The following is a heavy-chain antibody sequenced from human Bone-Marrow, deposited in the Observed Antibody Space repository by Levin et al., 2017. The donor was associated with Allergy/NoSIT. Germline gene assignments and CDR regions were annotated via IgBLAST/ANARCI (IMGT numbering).Heavy chain of an antibody. CDR2: INSDGSTT. J-gene: IGHJ4*02. V-gene: IGHV3-74*01. CDR1: GFTFSSYW. D-gene: IGHD6-13*01. CDR3: ARLAVTGTNY. Sequence: PAGGSLRLSCAASGFTFSSYWMHWVRHAPGKGLVWVSQINSDGSTTNYADSVKGRFTISRDNAKNTLYLQMNSLRAEDTAIYYCARLAVTGTNYWGQGTLVTVSS.